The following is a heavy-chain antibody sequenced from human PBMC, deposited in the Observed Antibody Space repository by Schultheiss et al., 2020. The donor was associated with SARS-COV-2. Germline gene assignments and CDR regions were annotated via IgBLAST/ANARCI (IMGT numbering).Heavy chain of an antibody. CDR3: ARGPVVVAATPDYYFDY. CDR2: ISSSSSYI. CDR1: GFTFSSYA. D-gene: IGHD2-15*01. J-gene: IGHJ4*02. V-gene: IGHV3-21*01. Sequence: GGSLRLSCAASGFTFSSYAMSWVRQAPGKGLEWVSSISSSSSYIYYADSVKGRFTISRDNSKNTLYLQINSLRAEDTAVYYCARGPVVVAATPDYYFDYWGQGTLVTVSS.